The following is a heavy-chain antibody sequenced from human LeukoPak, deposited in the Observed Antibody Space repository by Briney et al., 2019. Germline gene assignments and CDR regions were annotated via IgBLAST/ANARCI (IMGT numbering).Heavy chain of an antibody. CDR1: GFTFSSNC. D-gene: IGHD2-8*01. Sequence: PGGSLRLSCAASGFTFSSNCMNWVRQAPGKGLEWVSSISSSSSYMCYADSVKGLFTISSDNAKSSLYLQMDSLNAEDTGGCYCARDQLLMVVNSHIDDFDIWGQGTMVTVSS. CDR3: ARDQLLMVVNSHIDDFDI. V-gene: IGHV3-21*01. CDR2: ISSSSSYM. J-gene: IGHJ3*02.